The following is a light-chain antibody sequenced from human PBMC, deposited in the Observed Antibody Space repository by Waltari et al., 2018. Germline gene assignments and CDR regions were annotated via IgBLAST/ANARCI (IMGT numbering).Light chain of an antibody. Sequence: DIQMTQSPSSLSASVGDRVTITCQASQDSSNHLNWYQQKPGKAPKLLIYDASNLETGVPSRFSGSGSGTDFTFTISSLQPEDIATYYCQQYDNLPITFGQGTRLEIK. V-gene: IGKV1-33*01. J-gene: IGKJ5*01. CDR3: QQYDNLPIT. CDR1: QDSSNH. CDR2: DAS.